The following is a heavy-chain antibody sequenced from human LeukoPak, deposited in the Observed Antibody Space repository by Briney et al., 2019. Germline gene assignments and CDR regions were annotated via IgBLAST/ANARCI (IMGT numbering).Heavy chain of an antibody. J-gene: IGHJ5*02. CDR1: GFTFSRYS. CDR2: ISSSSNSI. V-gene: IGHV3-48*01. Sequence: PGGSLRLSCAASGFTFSRYSMNWVRRAPGKGLEWVSYISSSSNSIYYADSVKGRFTISRDNAKNSLYLQMKSLRAEDTAVHYCASALTYCYDTSGSLPWGQGTLVTVSS. D-gene: IGHD3-22*01. CDR3: ASALTYCYDTSGSLP.